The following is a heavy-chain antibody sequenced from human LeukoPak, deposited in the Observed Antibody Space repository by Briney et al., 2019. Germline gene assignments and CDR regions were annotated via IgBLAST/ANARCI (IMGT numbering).Heavy chain of an antibody. CDR3: ARGDSYGYAFYYYYYMDV. J-gene: IGHJ6*03. V-gene: IGHV1-2*02. CDR1: GYTFTGYY. Sequence: ASVKVSCKASGYTFTGYYMHWVRQAPGQGLEWMGWINPNSGGTNYAQKFQGRVTMTRDTSISTAYMELSRLRSDDTAVYYCARGDSYGYAFYYYYYMDVWGKGATVTVSS. CDR2: INPNSGGT. D-gene: IGHD5-18*01.